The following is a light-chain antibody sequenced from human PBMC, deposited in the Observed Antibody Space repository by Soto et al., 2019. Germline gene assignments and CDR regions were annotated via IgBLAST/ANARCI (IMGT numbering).Light chain of an antibody. CDR1: QTVSSNF. CDR3: QQYGSSPAT. Sequence: EIVLTQSPATLSLSPGERVSLFCRASQTVSSNFLAWYQQRPGQAPRLLVFGASSRATGIPERFSGSGSGTDFALTISRLEPEDFAVYYCQQYGSSPATFGQGTKVEIK. CDR2: GAS. V-gene: IGKV3-20*01. J-gene: IGKJ1*01.